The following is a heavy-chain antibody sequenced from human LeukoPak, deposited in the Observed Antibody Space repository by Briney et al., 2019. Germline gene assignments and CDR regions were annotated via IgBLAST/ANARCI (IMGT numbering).Heavy chain of an antibody. Sequence: GGSLRLSCAASGFTFSSYWMTWVRQAPGKGLEWVANIKQDGSAKYTLDSVKGRFTISRDNAKNSLYPQMSSLRAEDTAIYYCARGRGSLDYWGQGALVTVSS. J-gene: IGHJ4*02. CDR2: IKQDGSAK. CDR1: GFTFSSYW. V-gene: IGHV3-7*04. D-gene: IGHD6-25*01. CDR3: ARGRGSLDY.